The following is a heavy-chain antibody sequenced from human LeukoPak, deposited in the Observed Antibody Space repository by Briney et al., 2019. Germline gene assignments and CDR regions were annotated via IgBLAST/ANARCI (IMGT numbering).Heavy chain of an antibody. CDR3: ARVSCSSTSCYRTVTYYYYGMDV. Sequence: AASVKVSCKASGGTFSSYAISWVRQAPGQGLEWMGGIIPIFGTANYAQKFQGRVTITADESTSTAYMELGSLRSEDTAVYYCARVSCSSTSCYRTVTYYYYGMDVWGQGTTVTVSS. CDR1: GGTFSSYA. CDR2: IIPIFGTA. D-gene: IGHD2-2*02. J-gene: IGHJ6*02. V-gene: IGHV1-69*13.